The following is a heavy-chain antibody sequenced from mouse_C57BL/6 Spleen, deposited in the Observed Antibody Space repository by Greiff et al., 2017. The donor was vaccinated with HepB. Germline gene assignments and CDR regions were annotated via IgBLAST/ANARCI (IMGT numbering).Heavy chain of an antibody. D-gene: IGHD1-1*01. CDR3: TRDSSPYYFDY. Sequence: EVQLVESGEGLVKPGGSLKLSCAASGFTFSSYAMSWVRQTPEKRLEWVTYISSGGDYIYYADTVKGRFTISRDNARNTLYLQMSSLKSEDTAMYYCTRDSSPYYFDYWGQGTTLTVSS. CDR1: GFTFSSYA. J-gene: IGHJ2*01. V-gene: IGHV5-9-1*02. CDR2: ISSGGDYI.